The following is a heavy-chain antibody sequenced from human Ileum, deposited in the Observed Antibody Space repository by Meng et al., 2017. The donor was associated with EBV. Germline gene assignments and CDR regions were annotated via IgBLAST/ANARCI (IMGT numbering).Heavy chain of an antibody. CDR1: GGSVSSGGNY. J-gene: IGHJ4*02. CDR2: IYNSGST. Sequence: QVQQQCSCTVQVKPSVTLSLTCRFSGGSVSSGGNYWSWIRQPPGKGLEWIGYIYNSGSTNYNPSLKSRVTISVDTSKNQFSLKLSSVTAADTAVYYCARDGYSSGSDWGQGTLVTVSS. V-gene: IGHV4-61*08. CDR3: ARDGYSSGSD. D-gene: IGHD6-19*01.